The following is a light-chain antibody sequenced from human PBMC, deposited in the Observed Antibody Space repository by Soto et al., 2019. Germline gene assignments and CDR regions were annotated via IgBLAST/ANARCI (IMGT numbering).Light chain of an antibody. V-gene: IGKV1-5*03. J-gene: IGKJ1*01. CDR1: QSVHSW. CDR2: RAS. CDR3: EQYDSYPWT. Sequence: DIQVTQSPSALSASVGDRVTITCRARQSVHSWLAWYQQKPGKAPKLLIYRASSLESGVPSRFSGSTSGTEFTLTISSLQPDDFATYYCEQYDSYPWTFGLGTKVEIK.